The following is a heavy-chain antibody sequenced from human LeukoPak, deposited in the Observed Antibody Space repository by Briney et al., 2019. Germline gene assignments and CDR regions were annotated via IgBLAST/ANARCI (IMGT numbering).Heavy chain of an antibody. Sequence: SETLSLTCTVSGGSISSYYWSWIRQPPGKGLEWIGYIYYSGSTNYNPSLKSRVTISVDTSKNQFSLKLSSVTAADTAVYYCARGGWFGELLKDYWGQGTLVTVSS. CDR3: ARGGWFGELLKDY. J-gene: IGHJ4*02. V-gene: IGHV4-59*08. CDR2: IYYSGST. CDR1: GGSISSYY. D-gene: IGHD3-10*01.